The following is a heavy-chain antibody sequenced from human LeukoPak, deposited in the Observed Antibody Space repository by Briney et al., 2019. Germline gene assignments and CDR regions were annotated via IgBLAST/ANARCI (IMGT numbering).Heavy chain of an antibody. CDR1: GVSISSSSYY. CDR3: ARGRGGSYYGYYYYYMDV. D-gene: IGHD1-26*01. J-gene: IGHJ6*03. Sequence: SETLSLTCTVSGVSISSSSYYWGRIRQPPGKGLEWIGGIYYSGSNYYNPSLKSRVTISVDTSKNQFSLKLSSVTAADTAVYYCARGRGGSYYGYYYYYMDVWGKGTTVTVSS. V-gene: IGHV4-39*07. CDR2: IYYSGSN.